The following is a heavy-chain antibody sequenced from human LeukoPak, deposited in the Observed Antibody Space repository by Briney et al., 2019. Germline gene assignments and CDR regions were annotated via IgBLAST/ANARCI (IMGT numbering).Heavy chain of an antibody. CDR3: ARVTPPVIYCSGGSCQGGFDP. CDR1: GGSISSGGYY. Sequence: SETLSLTCTVSGGSISSGGYYWSWIRQPPGKGLEWIGEINHSGSTNYNPSLKSRVTISVDTSKNQFSLKLSSVTAADTAVYYCARVTPPVIYCSGGSCQGGFDPWGQGTLVTVSS. CDR2: INHSGST. D-gene: IGHD2-15*01. J-gene: IGHJ5*02. V-gene: IGHV4-39*07.